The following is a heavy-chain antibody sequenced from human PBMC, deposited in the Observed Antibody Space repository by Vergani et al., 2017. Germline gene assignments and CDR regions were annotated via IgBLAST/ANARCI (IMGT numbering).Heavy chain of an antibody. J-gene: IGHJ5*02. D-gene: IGHD3-22*01. Sequence: QVQLVQSGAEVKKPGSSVKVSCKASGGTFSSYTISWVRQAPGQGLEWMGRIIPILGIANYAQKFQGRVTITADKSTSTAYMELSSLRSEDTAGYYCARLPDYYDSSGYYYNWFDPWGQGTLVTVSS. CDR3: ARLPDYYDSSGYYYNWFDP. CDR2: IIPILGIA. CDR1: GGTFSSYT. V-gene: IGHV1-69*02.